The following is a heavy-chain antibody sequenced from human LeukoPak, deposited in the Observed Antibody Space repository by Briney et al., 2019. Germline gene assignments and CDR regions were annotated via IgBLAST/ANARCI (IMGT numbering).Heavy chain of an antibody. V-gene: IGHV3-53*01. J-gene: IGHJ4*02. CDR1: GFTVSSNY. Sequence: GGSLRPSCAASGFTVSSNYMSWVRQAPGKGLEWVSVIYSGGSTYYADSVKGRFTISRDNSKNTLYLQMNSLRAEDTAVYYCARGRGPDLPDSYYFDYWGQGTLVTVSS. CDR3: ARGRGPDLPDSYYFDY. D-gene: IGHD3-10*01. CDR2: IYSGGST.